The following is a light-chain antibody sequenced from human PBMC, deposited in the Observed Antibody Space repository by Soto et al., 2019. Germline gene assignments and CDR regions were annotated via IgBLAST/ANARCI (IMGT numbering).Light chain of an antibody. CDR3: ISYTSSNTLI. CDR2: EVT. CDR1: SSDVGGYNY. Sequence: QSALTQPASVSGSPGQSITISCTVTSSDVGGYNYVSWYQQYPGKAPKVMIYEVTNRPSGVSNRFSGSKSGNTASLTISGLQAEDEADYYCISYTSSNTLIFGGGTKVTVL. V-gene: IGLV2-14*01. J-gene: IGLJ2*01.